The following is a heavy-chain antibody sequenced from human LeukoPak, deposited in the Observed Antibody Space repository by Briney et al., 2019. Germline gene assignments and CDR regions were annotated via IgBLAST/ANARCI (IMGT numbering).Heavy chain of an antibody. CDR3: ARWDV. J-gene: IGHJ6*02. Sequence: PSQTLSLTWTVSGGSISSGSYYWSWIRQRAGKGLEWIGRIYTSGSTNYNPSLKSRVTISVDTSKNQFSLKLSSVTAADTAVYYCARWDVWGQGTTVTVSS. CDR2: IYTSGST. V-gene: IGHV4-61*02. CDR1: GGSISSGSYY.